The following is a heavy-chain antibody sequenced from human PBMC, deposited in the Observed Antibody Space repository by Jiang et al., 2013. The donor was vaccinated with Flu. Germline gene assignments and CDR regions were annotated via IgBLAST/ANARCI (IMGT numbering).Heavy chain of an antibody. J-gene: IGHJ6*02. Sequence: WVRPRRPGKGTWEWVAAISYYGNNKYYGDSVKGRFTISRDNPKNTLYLQMNSLRAEDTAMYYCARDDTVTNRYYYGMDVWGQGTTVTVSS. CDR2: ISYYGNNK. V-gene: IGHV3-30*03. D-gene: IGHD4-17*01. CDR3: ARDDTVTNRYYYGMDV.